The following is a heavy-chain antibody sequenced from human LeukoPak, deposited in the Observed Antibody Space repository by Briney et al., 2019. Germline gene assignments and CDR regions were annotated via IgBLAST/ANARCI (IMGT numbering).Heavy chain of an antibody. V-gene: IGHV3-21*01. J-gene: IGHJ4*02. Sequence: GGSLRLSCAASGFTFSSYSMNWVRQAPGKGLEWVSSISSSSSYIYYADSVKGRFTISRDNAKNSLYLQMNSLRAEDTAVYYCAGAGSSSPLIDYWGQGTLVTVSS. CDR1: GFTFSSYS. CDR3: AGAGSSSPLIDY. D-gene: IGHD6-6*01. CDR2: ISSSSSYI.